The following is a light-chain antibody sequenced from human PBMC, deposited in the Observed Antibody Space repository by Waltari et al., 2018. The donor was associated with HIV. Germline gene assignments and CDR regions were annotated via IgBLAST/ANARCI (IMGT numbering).Light chain of an antibody. CDR3: QSYDSSLRASV. CDR1: RSNRGAGYC. Sequence: QSALTQPPSVSGAPGQRVTISCTGNRSNRGAGYCVHWYQHLPGTAPRLLVYSYINRPSGVPDRFSGSKSGTSASLVITGLQAEDEADYYCQSYDSSLRASVFGGGTKLTVL. CDR2: SYI. V-gene: IGLV1-40*01. J-gene: IGLJ2*01.